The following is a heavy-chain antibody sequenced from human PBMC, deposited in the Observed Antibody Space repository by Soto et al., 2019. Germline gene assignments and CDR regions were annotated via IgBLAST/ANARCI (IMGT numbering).Heavy chain of an antibody. V-gene: IGHV4-34*01. CDR1: GGSFSGYY. CDR3: VTGARTYYYYGMDV. D-gene: IGHD1-7*01. CDR2: INHSGST. J-gene: IGHJ6*02. Sequence: SETLSLTCAVYGGSFSGYYWSWIRQPPGKGLEWIGEINHSGSTNYNPSLKSRVTISVDTSKNQFSLKLSSVTAADTAVYYCVTGARTYYYYGMDVWGQGTTVTVSS.